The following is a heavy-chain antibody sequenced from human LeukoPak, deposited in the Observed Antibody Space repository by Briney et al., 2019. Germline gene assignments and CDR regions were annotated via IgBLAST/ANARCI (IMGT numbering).Heavy chain of an antibody. CDR2: IYYGGSA. CDR1: GGSITSSGFY. D-gene: IGHD2-15*01. V-gene: IGHV4-39*07. J-gene: IGHJ5*02. CDR3: ARQPNIVVVDNWFDP. Sequence: SETLSLTCTVSGGSITSSGFYWGWIRQPPGKGLEWIGNIYYGGSAYYNPSLKSRVAISVDTSKNQFSLKLSSVTAADTAVYYCARQPNIVVVDNWFDPWGQGTLVAVSS.